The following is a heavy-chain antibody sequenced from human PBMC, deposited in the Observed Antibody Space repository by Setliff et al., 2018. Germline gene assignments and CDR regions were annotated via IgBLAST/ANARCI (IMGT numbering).Heavy chain of an antibody. J-gene: IGHJ1*01. Sequence: SCAASGFTLRNSGMHWVRQAPGRGLEWVTFISYDGFKIYYAESVKGRFTISRGISTNTLFLEIDSLRSEDTGLYYCAREGSIGWSQYFHHWGQGTPVTVSS. CDR2: ISYDGFKI. CDR1: GFTLRNSG. D-gene: IGHD6-19*01. CDR3: AREGSIGWSQYFHH. V-gene: IGHV3-30*03.